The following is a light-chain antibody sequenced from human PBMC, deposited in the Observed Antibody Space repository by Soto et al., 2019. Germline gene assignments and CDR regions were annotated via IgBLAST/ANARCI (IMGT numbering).Light chain of an antibody. J-gene: IGKJ1*01. CDR3: QQYNDWPLT. Sequence: EIVMTQSPATLSVSPGERATLSCRASQTILSNLAWYQQKPGQAPSLLIYGAFTRATGIPARFSGTGSGTEFTLTISSLQSEDFALYYCQQYNDWPLTFGQGTKVDI. V-gene: IGKV3-15*01. CDR2: GAF. CDR1: QTILSN.